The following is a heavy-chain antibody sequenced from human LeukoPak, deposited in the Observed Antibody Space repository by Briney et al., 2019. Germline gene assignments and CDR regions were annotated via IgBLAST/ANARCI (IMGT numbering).Heavy chain of an antibody. CDR3: ARGDSSGWGLDY. V-gene: IGHV3-23*01. Sequence: GGSLRLSCAASGFIFSSYGMSWVRQAPGKGLEWVSAISGSGGSTYYADSVKGRFTISRDNSKNTLYLQMNSLRADDTAVYYCARGDSSGWGLDYWGLGTLVTVSS. CDR2: ISGSGGST. D-gene: IGHD6-19*01. CDR1: GFIFSSYG. J-gene: IGHJ4*02.